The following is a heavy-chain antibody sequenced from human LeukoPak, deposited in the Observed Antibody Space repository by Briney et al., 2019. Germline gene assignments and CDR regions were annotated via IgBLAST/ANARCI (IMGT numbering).Heavy chain of an antibody. Sequence: SETLSLTCTVSEVSITSTYWSWIRQPPGKGLEYLGYIYYNGDTNYNPSLRGRLSLSLDMSKNQFSLKLTSVTAADTAVYFCAKSARVPYFWGQGILVTASS. V-gene: IGHV4-59*08. CDR2: IYYNGDT. J-gene: IGHJ4*02. CDR3: AKSARVPYF. D-gene: IGHD3-10*01. CDR1: EVSITSTY.